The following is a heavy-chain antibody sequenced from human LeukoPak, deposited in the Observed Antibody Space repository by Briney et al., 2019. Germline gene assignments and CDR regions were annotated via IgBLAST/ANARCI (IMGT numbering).Heavy chain of an antibody. CDR3: ARLMTTVILGAFDI. D-gene: IGHD4-11*01. V-gene: IGHV4-59*08. J-gene: IGHJ3*02. CDR2: MYYSGSP. CDR1: GGSISSYY. Sequence: SETLSLTCTVSGGSISSYYWSWIRQPPGKGLEWIGYMYYSGSPNYNPSLKSRVTVSVDTSKNQFSLKLSSVTAADTAVYYCARLMTTVILGAFDIWGNGAMVT.